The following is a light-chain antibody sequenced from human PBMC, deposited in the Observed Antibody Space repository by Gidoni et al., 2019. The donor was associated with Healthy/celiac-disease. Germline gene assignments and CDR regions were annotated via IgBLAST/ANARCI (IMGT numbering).Light chain of an antibody. V-gene: IGKV3-15*01. CDR1: QSVSSN. J-gene: IGKJ1*01. CDR2: GAT. Sequence: EIVLTQSPAPLSGSPEARATLSCRASQSVSSNLAWYQQEPGPAPRLLIYGATTRATGIPGRFSGSGSGTDFTLTSSILQSEDFAVYYCQQYNNWPRTFGQXTKVEIK. CDR3: QQYNNWPRT.